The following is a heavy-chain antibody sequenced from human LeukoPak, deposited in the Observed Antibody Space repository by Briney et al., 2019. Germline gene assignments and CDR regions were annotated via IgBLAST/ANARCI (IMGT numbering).Heavy chain of an antibody. CDR2: FDPEEGET. Sequence: ASVKVSCKVSGYTLTELPIHWVRQAPGKGLEWVGGFDPEEGETTYTQKFQGRVTMTEDTSTDTAYMELSSLTSEDTAFYYCAAPDYYGSDAFDIWGQGTMVTVSS. J-gene: IGHJ3*02. CDR1: GYTLTELP. CDR3: AAPDYYGSDAFDI. D-gene: IGHD3-10*01. V-gene: IGHV1-24*01.